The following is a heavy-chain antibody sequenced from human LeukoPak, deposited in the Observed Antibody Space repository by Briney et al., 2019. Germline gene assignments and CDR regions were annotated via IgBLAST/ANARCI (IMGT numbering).Heavy chain of an antibody. Sequence: SVKVSCKASGDTFGTFSFNWVRQAPSEGLEWLGGLTPLAGTPNYAQKFQGRLTISADKSTSTDYMELSRLTSEDTAVYFCAKFWSGYYTDWGQGTLVSVSS. CDR3: AKFWSGYYTD. D-gene: IGHD3-3*01. CDR2: LTPLAGTP. J-gene: IGHJ4*02. CDR1: GDTFGTFS. V-gene: IGHV1-69*06.